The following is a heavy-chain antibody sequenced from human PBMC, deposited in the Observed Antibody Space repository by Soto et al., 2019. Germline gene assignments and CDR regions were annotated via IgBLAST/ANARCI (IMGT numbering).Heavy chain of an antibody. V-gene: IGHV1-69*04. CDR2: IIPILGIA. Sequence: GASVKVSCKASGGTFSSYTISWVRQAPGQGLEWMGRIIPILGIANYAQKFQGRVTITADKSTSTAYMELSSLRSEDTAVYYCAREEVPLSMRTPYMDVWRKGTTVTVSS. CDR3: AREEVPLSMRTPYMDV. J-gene: IGHJ6*03. D-gene: IGHD3-22*01. CDR1: GGTFSSYT.